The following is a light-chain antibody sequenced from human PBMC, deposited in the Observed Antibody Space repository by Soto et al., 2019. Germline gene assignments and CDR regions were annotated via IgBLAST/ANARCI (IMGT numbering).Light chain of an antibody. CDR3: QQSYNAPLT. CDR1: QTITYY. CDR2: GAS. J-gene: IGKJ4*01. V-gene: IGKV1-39*01. Sequence: DIQMTQSPSSLSASVGDRVTITCLASQTITYYLNWYQQRSGQAPKLLIYGASSLQRGVPSRFSGSMSGTDFTLTISSLQPEDSATYYCQQSYNAPLTFGGGTKVDIK.